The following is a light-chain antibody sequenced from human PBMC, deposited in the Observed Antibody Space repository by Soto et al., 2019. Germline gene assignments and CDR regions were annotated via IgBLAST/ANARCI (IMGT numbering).Light chain of an antibody. V-gene: IGLV1-44*01. CDR3: ASWDDSPNAVV. CDR1: NSNIGSNT. CDR2: DNN. Sequence: QSVLTQPPSASGTPGQRVTISCSGSNSNIGSNTVNWYQQLPGTAPKLLIYDNNQRPSGVPGRFSDSKSGTSASLAISGLQSEDEADYYCASWDDSPNAVVFGGGTKLTVL. J-gene: IGLJ2*01.